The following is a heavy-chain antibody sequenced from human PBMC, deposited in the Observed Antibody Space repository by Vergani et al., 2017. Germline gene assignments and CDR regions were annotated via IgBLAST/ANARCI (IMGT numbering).Heavy chain of an antibody. CDR1: GFTFRSYA. V-gene: IGHV3-23*01. D-gene: IGHD6-6*01. CDR3: AKDLGTSSGGGWFDP. CDR2: ISGSGGTT. Sequence: EVQLLDSGGGLVQPGGSLRLSCAASGFTFRSYAMSWVRQAPGKGLEWVSAISGSGGTTYYADSVKGRFTISRDNSKNTLYLQMNSLRAEDTALYYCAKDLGTSSGGGWFDPWGQGTLVIVSS. J-gene: IGHJ5*02.